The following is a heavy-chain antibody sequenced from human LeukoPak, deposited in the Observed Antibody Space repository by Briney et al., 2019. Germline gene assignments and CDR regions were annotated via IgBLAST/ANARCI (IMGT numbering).Heavy chain of an antibody. D-gene: IGHD2-2*01. Sequence: SVNVSCKASGGTFIHYSISWVRQAPGQGLEWMGGIIPVFGTTNYAQKFQGRVTITTDESTSTAYLELSSLRSEDTAVYYCARFDSDQLHYFDYWGQGTLVTVSS. CDR1: GGTFIHYS. V-gene: IGHV1-69*05. J-gene: IGHJ4*02. CDR3: ARFDSDQLHYFDY. CDR2: IIPVFGTT.